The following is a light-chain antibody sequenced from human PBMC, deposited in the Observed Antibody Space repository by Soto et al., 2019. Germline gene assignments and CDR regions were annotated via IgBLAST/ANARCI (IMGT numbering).Light chain of an antibody. CDR1: SSDVGGYNY. CDR3: SSYTSSSTLV. J-gene: IGLJ3*02. V-gene: IGLV2-14*01. Sequence: QPASVSGSPGQSITISCTGTSSDVGGYNYVSWYQQHPGKAPKLMIYEVSNRPSGVSNRFSGSKSGNTASLTISGLQAEDEADYYCSSYTSSSTLVFGRGTKLTVL. CDR2: EVS.